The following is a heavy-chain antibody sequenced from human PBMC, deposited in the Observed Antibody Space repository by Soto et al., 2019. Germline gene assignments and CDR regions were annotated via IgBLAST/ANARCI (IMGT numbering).Heavy chain of an antibody. D-gene: IGHD3-3*01. Sequence: SVKVSCKASGGTFSSYAISWVRQAPGQGLEWMGGIIPIFGTANYAQKFQGRVTITADKSTSTAYMELSSLRSEDTAVYYCAPGLCSAYYRGVPYHYYYAMEVWGQGTTLTVS. J-gene: IGHJ6*02. CDR3: APGLCSAYYRGVPYHYYYAMEV. CDR1: GGTFSSYA. CDR2: IIPIFGTA. V-gene: IGHV1-69*06.